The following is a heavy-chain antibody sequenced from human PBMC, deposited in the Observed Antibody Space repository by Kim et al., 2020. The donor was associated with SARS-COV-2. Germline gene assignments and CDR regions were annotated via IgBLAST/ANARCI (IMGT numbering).Heavy chain of an antibody. CDR3: ARRSYDFWSGYYRYWFDP. J-gene: IGHJ5*02. V-gene: IGHV5-51*01. D-gene: IGHD3-3*01. CDR1: GYSFTSYW. Sequence: GESLKISCKGSGYSFTSYWIGWVRQMPGKGLEWMGIIYPGDSDTRYSPSFQGQVTISADKSISTAYLQWSSLKASDTAMYYCARRSYDFWSGYYRYWFDPWGQGTLVTVSS. CDR2: IYPGDSDT.